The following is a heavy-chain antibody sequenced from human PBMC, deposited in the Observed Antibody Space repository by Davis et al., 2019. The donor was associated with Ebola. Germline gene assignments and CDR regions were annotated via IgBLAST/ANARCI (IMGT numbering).Heavy chain of an antibody. CDR2: INHSGST. D-gene: IGHD1-26*01. CDR1: GGSFSDYY. Sequence: SETLSLTCAGYGGSFSDYYWTWIRQPPGKGLEWIGEINHSGSTKYSPSLNIRVTISVDTSKNQFSLKLTSVTAADTAIYYCARRYSGRYSYHYGMDVWGKGTTVTVSS. CDR3: ARRYSGRYSYHYGMDV. V-gene: IGHV4-34*01. J-gene: IGHJ6*04.